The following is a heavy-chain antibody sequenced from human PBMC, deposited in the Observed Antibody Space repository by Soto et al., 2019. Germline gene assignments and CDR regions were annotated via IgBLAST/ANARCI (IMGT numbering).Heavy chain of an antibody. CDR1: GFRFGSYA. D-gene: IGHD3-3*01. Sequence: LRLSCAASGFRFGSYALSWVRQAPGKGLEWVSTISGSDGKTFYADSVKGRFSISRDTSQSTLYLQMNSLRADDTAMYYCARWSYLDYWCQGTRVTVSS. CDR3: ARWSYLDY. V-gene: IGHV3-23*01. CDR2: ISGSDGKT. J-gene: IGHJ4*02.